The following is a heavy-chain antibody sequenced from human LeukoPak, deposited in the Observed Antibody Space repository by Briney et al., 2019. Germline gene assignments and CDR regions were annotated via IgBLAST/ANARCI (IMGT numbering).Heavy chain of an antibody. Sequence: AGGSLRLSCAASGFTFSSYWMHWVRQAPGKGLVWVSRINSDGSSTSYADSVKGRFTISRDNAKNTLYLQMNSLRAEDTAVYYCASFMGSTSSHPDYWGQGTLVTVSS. V-gene: IGHV3-74*01. J-gene: IGHJ4*02. CDR2: INSDGSST. CDR1: GFTFSSYW. D-gene: IGHD2-2*01. CDR3: ASFMGSTSSHPDY.